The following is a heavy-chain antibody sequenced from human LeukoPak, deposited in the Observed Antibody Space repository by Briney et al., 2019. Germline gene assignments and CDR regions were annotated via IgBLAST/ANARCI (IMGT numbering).Heavy chain of an antibody. V-gene: IGHV3-48*04. CDR1: GFTFSSNS. Sequence: PGGSLRLSCAASGFTFSSNSMNWVRQAPGRGLEWVSYISSSRSTKYYADSVKGRFTISRDNAKNSLYLQMNSLRAEDTAVYYCAGAPTDDYGDYSFDYWGKGTLVTVSS. J-gene: IGHJ4*02. D-gene: IGHD4-17*01. CDR3: AGAPTDDYGDYSFDY. CDR2: ISSSRSTK.